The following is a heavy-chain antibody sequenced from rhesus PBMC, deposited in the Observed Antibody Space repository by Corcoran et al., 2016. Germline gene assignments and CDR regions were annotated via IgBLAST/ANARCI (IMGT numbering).Heavy chain of an antibody. J-gene: IGHJ5-1*01. CDR1: GGSISSNY. CDR2: IDVWGATT. CDR3: ARSAGARFDV. V-gene: IGHV4-160*01. Sequence: QVQLQESGPGLVKPSETLSLTCAVSGGSISSNYWSWIRQAPGKGLGWIGRIDVWGATTAYNPSLKSRVTISTDPSKNRFSLKLGSVTAADTAVYYCARSAGARFDVWGPGVLVTVSS.